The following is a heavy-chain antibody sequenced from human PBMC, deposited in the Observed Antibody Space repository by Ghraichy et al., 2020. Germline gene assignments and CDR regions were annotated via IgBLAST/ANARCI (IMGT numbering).Heavy chain of an antibody. D-gene: IGHD3-10*01. CDR1: GFTFSSYA. V-gene: IGHV3-23*01. Sequence: GGSLRLSCAASGFTFSSYAMSWVRQAPGKGLEWVSAISGSGVSTYYADSVKGRFTISRDNSKNTLYVQMNSLRAEDTAVYYCAKDKGGYYGSGTYYDDWGQGTLVTVSS. CDR2: ISGSGVST. J-gene: IGHJ4*02. CDR3: AKDKGGYYGSGTYYDD.